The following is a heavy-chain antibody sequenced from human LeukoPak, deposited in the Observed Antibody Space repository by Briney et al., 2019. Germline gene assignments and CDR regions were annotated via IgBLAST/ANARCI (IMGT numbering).Heavy chain of an antibody. J-gene: IGHJ6*03. V-gene: IGHV4-59*01. D-gene: IGHD6-6*01. CDR2: IYYTGST. Sequence: PSETLSLTCTVSSGSISNYYWSWIRQPPGKGLECIGYIYYTGSTNYNPSLKSRVIISVGTSKNQFSLKLSSVTAADTAVYYCARRAARLSYYYYMDVWGKGTTVTVSS. CDR1: SGSISNYY. CDR3: ARRAARLSYYYYMDV.